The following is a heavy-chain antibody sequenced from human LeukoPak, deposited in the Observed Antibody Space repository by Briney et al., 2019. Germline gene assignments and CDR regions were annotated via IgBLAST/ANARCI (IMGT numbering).Heavy chain of an antibody. V-gene: IGHV3-33*01. J-gene: IGHJ3*02. Sequence: PGGSLRLSCAASGFTFSSYGMHWVRQAPGKGLEWVAVIWYDGSNKYYADSVKGRFTISRDNSKNTLYLQMNSLRAEDTAVYYCAREDSSGTGDDGFDIWGQGTMVTVSS. D-gene: IGHD3-22*01. CDR1: GFTFSSYG. CDR3: AREDSSGTGDDGFDI. CDR2: IWYDGSNK.